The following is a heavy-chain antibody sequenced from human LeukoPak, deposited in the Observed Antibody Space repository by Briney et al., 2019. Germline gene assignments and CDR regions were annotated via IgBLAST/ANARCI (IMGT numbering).Heavy chain of an antibody. CDR2: ISGSGGST. CDR3: ARDKSGDLDY. D-gene: IGHD7-27*01. J-gene: IGHJ4*02. CDR1: GFTFSSYA. Sequence: GGSLRLSCAASGFTFSSYAMNWVRQAPGKGLEWVSVISGSGGSTYYADSVKGRFTISRDNSKNTLYLQMNGLRAEDTAVYYCARDKSGDLDYWGQGTLVTVSS. V-gene: IGHV3-23*01.